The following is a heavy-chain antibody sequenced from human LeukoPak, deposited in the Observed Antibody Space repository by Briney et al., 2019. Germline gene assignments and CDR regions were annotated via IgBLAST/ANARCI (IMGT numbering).Heavy chain of an antibody. J-gene: IGHJ6*02. V-gene: IGHV3-23*01. CDR1: GFTFSSYA. D-gene: IGHD3-22*01. CDR3: ARDDLDVYYDSSEYYYYYGMDV. Sequence: GGSLRLSCAASGFTFSSYAMSWVRQAPGKGLEWVSAISGSGGSTYYADSVKGRFTISRDNSKNTLYLQMNSLRAEDTAVYYCARDDLDVYYDSSEYYYYYGMDVWGQGTTVTVSS. CDR2: ISGSGGST.